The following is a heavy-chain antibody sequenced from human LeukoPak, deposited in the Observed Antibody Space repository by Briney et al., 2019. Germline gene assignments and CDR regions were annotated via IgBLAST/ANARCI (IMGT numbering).Heavy chain of an antibody. D-gene: IGHD3-16*01. CDR2: ISYDGSNK. CDR1: GFTFSSYA. Sequence: GGSLRLSCAASGFTFSSYAMHWVRQAPGKGLEWVAVISYDGSNKYYADSVKGRFTISRDNSKNTLYLQMNSLRAEDTALYYCAKDRLAYSYAQPFDYWGQGTLVTVSS. J-gene: IGHJ4*02. CDR3: AKDRLAYSYAQPFDY. V-gene: IGHV3-30*04.